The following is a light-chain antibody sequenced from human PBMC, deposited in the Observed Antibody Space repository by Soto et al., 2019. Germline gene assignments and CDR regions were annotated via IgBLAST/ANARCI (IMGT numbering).Light chain of an antibody. CDR2: DAS. J-gene: IGKJ1*01. Sequence: EIVLTQSPGTLSLSPGERGTLSCRASQSVTNNYVAWYQQKPGQAPRLLIHDASSMATGIPDRFSGSGSGTDFTLTIDRLEPEDFAVYFCQQCATSPLTFGQGTRVDIK. CDR3: QQCATSPLT. V-gene: IGKV3-20*01. CDR1: QSVTNNY.